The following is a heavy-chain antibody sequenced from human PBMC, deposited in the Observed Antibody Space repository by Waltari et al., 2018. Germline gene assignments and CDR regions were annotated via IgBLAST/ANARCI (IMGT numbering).Heavy chain of an antibody. V-gene: IGHV1-24*01. CDR3: ATTLRDVSWFDP. Sequence: QVQLVQSGAAVKKPGSSVKVSCKVSGYTLTQLSMHWVRQDPGKGLEWMGGFDPEDGETSYAQKFQGRVTMTEDTSTDTAYMELSSLRSEDTAVYYCATTLRDVSWFDPWGQGTLVTVSS. J-gene: IGHJ5*02. CDR2: FDPEDGET. CDR1: GYTLTQLS. D-gene: IGHD4-17*01.